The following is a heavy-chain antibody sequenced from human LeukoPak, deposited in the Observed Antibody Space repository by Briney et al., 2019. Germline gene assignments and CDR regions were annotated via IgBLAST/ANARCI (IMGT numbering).Heavy chain of an antibody. CDR2: IWYDGSNK. V-gene: IGHV3-33*01. J-gene: IGHJ6*02. CDR3: ARDQTRRLRFLEWLLGAYGMDV. Sequence: GRSLRLSCAASGFTFSSYGMHWVRQAPGKGLEWVAVIWYDGSNKYYADSVKGRFTISRDNSKNTLYLQTNSLRAEDTAVYYCARDQTRRLRFLEWLLGAYGMDVWGQGTTVTVSS. D-gene: IGHD3-3*01. CDR1: GFTFSSYG.